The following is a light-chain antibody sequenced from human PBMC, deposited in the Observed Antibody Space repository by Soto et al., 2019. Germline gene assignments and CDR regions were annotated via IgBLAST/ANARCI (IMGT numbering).Light chain of an antibody. J-gene: IGLJ1*01. CDR1: SSDVGGYNY. V-gene: IGLV2-14*01. Sequence: QSVLTQPASVSVSPGQSITISCTGTSSDVGGYNYVSWYQQHPGKAPKLMIYEVSNRPSGVSDRFSGSKSGNTASLTISGLQAEDEADYYCSAYTVSRTYVFGTGTKVTVL. CDR2: EVS. CDR3: SAYTVSRTYV.